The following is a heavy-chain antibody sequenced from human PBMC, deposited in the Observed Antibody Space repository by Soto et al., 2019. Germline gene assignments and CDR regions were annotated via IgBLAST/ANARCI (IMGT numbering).Heavy chain of an antibody. Sequence: ASVKVSCKASGYTFTVYYMHWVRQAPGQGLEWMGWINPNSGGTNYAQKFQGWVTMTRDTSISTAYMELSRLRSDDTAVYYCARGMRLSTIFGVVPPAFDIWGQGTIVTVSS. V-gene: IGHV1-2*04. D-gene: IGHD3-3*01. CDR1: GYTFTVYY. CDR3: ARGMRLSTIFGVVPPAFDI. CDR2: INPNSGGT. J-gene: IGHJ3*02.